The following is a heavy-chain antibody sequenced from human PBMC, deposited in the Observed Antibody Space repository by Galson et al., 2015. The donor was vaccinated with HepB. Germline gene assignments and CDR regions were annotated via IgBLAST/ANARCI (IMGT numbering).Heavy chain of an antibody. CDR2: VKQDGSGA. V-gene: IGHV3-7*01. D-gene: IGHD2-2*01. Sequence: SLRLSCAASGFNFGTFWLSWVRQVPGKGLEWVASVKQDGSGAYVDSVKGRFTISRDNAKNSLYLQMNSLRAEDAAVYYCARDRNFGVPAAAHWFDPWGQGTLVTVSS. CDR3: ARDRNFGVPAAAHWFDP. CDR1: GFNFGTFW. J-gene: IGHJ5*02.